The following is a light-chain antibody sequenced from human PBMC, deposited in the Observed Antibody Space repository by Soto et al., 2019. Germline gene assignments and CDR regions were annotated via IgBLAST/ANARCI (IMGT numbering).Light chain of an antibody. J-gene: IGKJ2*01. CDR3: QQYNNLSPYT. CDR2: GAS. V-gene: IGKV3-20*01. CDR1: QSVSNNY. Sequence: EIVLTQSPGTLSLSPGERATLSCRASQSVSNNYLGWYQQKPGQAPRLYIYGASNMATGIPDRFTVSASGTYFTLTIRSLQSEDYAVYYCQQYNNLSPYTFGQGTKVDIK.